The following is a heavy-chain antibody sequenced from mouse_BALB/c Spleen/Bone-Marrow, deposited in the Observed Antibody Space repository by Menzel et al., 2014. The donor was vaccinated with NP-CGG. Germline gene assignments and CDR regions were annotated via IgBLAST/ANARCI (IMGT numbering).Heavy chain of an antibody. Sequence: EVKLVESGPGLVKPSQSLPLTCTVTGYSITSDYAWNWIRQFPENKLEWMGFIRYSGGTSYNPSLKSRISITRDTSKNQFFLQLNSVTTEDTATYYCARKVVRSYFDYWGQGTTLTVSS. CDR2: IRYSGGT. V-gene: IGHV3-2*02. D-gene: IGHD1-1*01. CDR1: GYSITSDYA. CDR3: ARKVVRSYFDY. J-gene: IGHJ2*01.